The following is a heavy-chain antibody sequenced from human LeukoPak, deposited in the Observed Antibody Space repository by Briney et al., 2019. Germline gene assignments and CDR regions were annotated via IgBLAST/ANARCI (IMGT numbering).Heavy chain of an antibody. V-gene: IGHV3-21*01. CDR2: ISSSSNYI. CDR1: GFTFSSYR. Sequence: GGSLRLSCAASGFTFSSYRMKWVRQAPGKGPEWVSSISSSSNYIYYADSVKGRFTISRDNAKNSLFLQMNSLRAEDTAVYYCARGGSSLDYWGQGTLVTVSS. D-gene: IGHD6-6*01. J-gene: IGHJ4*02. CDR3: ARGGSSLDY.